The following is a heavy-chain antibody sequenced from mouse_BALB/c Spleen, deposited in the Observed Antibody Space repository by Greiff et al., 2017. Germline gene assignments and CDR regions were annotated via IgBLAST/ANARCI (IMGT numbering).Heavy chain of an antibody. D-gene: IGHD1-1*01. CDR1: GFTFSSYT. V-gene: IGHV5-9*03. J-gene: IGHJ2*01. Sequence: EVMLVESGGGLVKPGGSLKLSCAASGFTFSSYTMSWVRQTPEKRLEWVATISSGGGNTYYPDSVKGRFTISRDNAKNNLYLQMSSLRSEDTALYYCARIPRYYGSSYYFDYWGQGTTLTVSS. CDR2: ISSGGGNT. CDR3: ARIPRYYGSSYYFDY.